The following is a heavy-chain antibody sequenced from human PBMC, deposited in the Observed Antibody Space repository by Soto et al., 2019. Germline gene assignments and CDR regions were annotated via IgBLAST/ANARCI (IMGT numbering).Heavy chain of an antibody. CDR2: IYYSGSS. Sequence: KPSETLSLTCTVSGGSISSANYYWSWIRQHPGKGLEWIGHIYYSGSSYYNPSLQSRVTISVDTSKNQFSLQLSSVTVADTAVYYCARDSGVAVGSTRYYYGMDVWGQGTTVTVSS. CDR1: GGSISSANYY. J-gene: IGHJ6*02. D-gene: IGHD2-15*01. V-gene: IGHV4-31*03. CDR3: ARDSGVAVGSTRYYYGMDV.